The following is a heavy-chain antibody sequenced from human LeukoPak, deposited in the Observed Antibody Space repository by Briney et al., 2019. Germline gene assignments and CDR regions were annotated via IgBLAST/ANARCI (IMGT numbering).Heavy chain of an antibody. Sequence: GGSLRLSCAASGFTFSSYSMNWVRQAPGKGLEWVSSISSSSSYIYYADSVKGRFTISRGNAKNSLYLRMNSLRAEDTAVYYCARVHDPANFWSGYLYYFDYWGQGTLVTVSS. CDR1: GFTFSSYS. J-gene: IGHJ4*02. V-gene: IGHV3-21*01. D-gene: IGHD3-3*01. CDR3: ARVHDPANFWSGYLYYFDY. CDR2: ISSSSSYI.